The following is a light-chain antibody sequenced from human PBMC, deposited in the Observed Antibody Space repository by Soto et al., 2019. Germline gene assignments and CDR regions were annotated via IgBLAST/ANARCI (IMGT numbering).Light chain of an antibody. J-gene: IGKJ4*01. V-gene: IGKV3-20*01. CDR1: QSVSSSY. CDR3: QQYGSSLFT. CDR2: GAS. Sequence: EIVLTQSPGTLSLSPGERATLSCRASQSVSSSYLAWYQQKPGQAPRLLIYGASSRATGIPDRFSGSGSGTDFTLTISRLEPEDFEVYYCQQYGSSLFTFGGGTKVDIK.